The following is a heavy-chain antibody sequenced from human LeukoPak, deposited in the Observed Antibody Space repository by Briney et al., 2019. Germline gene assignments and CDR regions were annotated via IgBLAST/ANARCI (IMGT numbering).Heavy chain of an antibody. Sequence: KPSETLSLTCTVSGGSISSGSYYWSWIRQPAGKGLEWIGRIYTSGSTNYNPSLKSRVTISVDTSKNQFSLKLSSVTAADTAVYYCAGPYNSSWNDAFDIWGQGTMVTVSS. CDR1: GGSISSGSYY. CDR2: IYTSGST. D-gene: IGHD6-13*01. CDR3: AGPYNSSWNDAFDI. V-gene: IGHV4-61*02. J-gene: IGHJ3*02.